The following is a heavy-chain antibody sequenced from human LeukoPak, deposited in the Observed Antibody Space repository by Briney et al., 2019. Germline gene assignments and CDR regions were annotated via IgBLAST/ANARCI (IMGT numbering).Heavy chain of an antibody. Sequence: ASVKVSCKVSGYTLTELSMHWVRQAPGKGLGWMGGFDPEDGETIYAQKFQGRVTMTEDTSTDTAYMELSSLRSEDTAVYYCATARIAAAGTPLDYWGQGTLVTVSS. V-gene: IGHV1-24*01. D-gene: IGHD6-13*01. J-gene: IGHJ4*02. CDR2: FDPEDGET. CDR1: GYTLTELS. CDR3: ATARIAAAGTPLDY.